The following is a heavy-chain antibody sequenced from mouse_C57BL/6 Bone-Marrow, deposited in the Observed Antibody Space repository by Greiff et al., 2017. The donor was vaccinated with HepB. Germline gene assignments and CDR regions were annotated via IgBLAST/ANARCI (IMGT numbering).Heavy chain of an antibody. CDR3: ASRLDCFDY. Sequence: QVQLQQPGAELVMPGASVKLSCKASGYTFTSYWMHWVKQRPGQGLEWIGEIDPSDSYTNYNQKFKGKSTLTVDKSSSTAYMQLSSLTSEDSAVYYGASRLDCFDYWGQGTTLTVSS. J-gene: IGHJ2*01. D-gene: IGHD6-2*01. CDR2: IDPSDSYT. V-gene: IGHV1-69*01. CDR1: GYTFTSYW.